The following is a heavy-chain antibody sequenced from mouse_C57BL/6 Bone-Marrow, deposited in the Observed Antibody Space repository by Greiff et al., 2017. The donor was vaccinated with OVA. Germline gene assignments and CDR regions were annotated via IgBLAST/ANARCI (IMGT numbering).Heavy chain of an antibody. CDR3: ASSGYSKKGIYFDY. D-gene: IGHD2-5*01. CDR1: GYTFTDYY. J-gene: IGHJ2*01. Sequence: QVQLQQSGAELVRPGASVKLSCKASGYTFTDYYINWVKQRPGQGLEWIARIYPGSGNTYYNEKFKGKATLTAEKSSSTAYMQLSSLTSEDSAVYFCASSGYSKKGIYFDYGGQGTTLTVSS. V-gene: IGHV1-76*01. CDR2: IYPGSGNT.